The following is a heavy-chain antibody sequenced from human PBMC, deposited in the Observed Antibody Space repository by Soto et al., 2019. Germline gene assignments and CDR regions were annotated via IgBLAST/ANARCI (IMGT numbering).Heavy chain of an antibody. CDR2: IIPIFGTA. CDR1: GGTFSSYA. J-gene: IGHJ3*02. V-gene: IGHV1-69*06. Sequence: SVKVSCKASGGTFSSYAISWVRQAPGQGLEWMGGIIPIFGTANYAQKFQGRVTITADKSTSTAYMELSSLRSEDTAVYYCARAEIRITMIVVVKPPYNAFDIWGQGTMVTVSS. CDR3: ARAEIRITMIVVVKPPYNAFDI. D-gene: IGHD3-22*01.